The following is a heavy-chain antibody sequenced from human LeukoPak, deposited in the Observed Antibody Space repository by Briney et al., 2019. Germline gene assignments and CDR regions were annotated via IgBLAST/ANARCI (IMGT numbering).Heavy chain of an antibody. V-gene: IGHV3-23*01. Sequence: GGSLRLSCAASGFTFTTYAMSWVRQTPGKGLEWVSGISGSGASAYYADSVTGRFTISRDNSKNTVYLQMNSLRAEDTAVYYCAKGNLTPIQMSAFDIWGQGTMVTVSS. CDR1: GFTFTTYA. J-gene: IGHJ3*02. D-gene: IGHD3-9*01. CDR2: ISGSGASA. CDR3: AKGNLTPIQMSAFDI.